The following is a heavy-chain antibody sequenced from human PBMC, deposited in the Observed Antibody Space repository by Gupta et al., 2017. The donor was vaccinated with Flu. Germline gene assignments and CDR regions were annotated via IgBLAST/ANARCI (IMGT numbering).Heavy chain of an antibody. Sequence: EVQLVESGGGLVQPGGSLRLSCAASGFTFSSYEMNWVRQAPGKGLEWVSYISSSGSTIYYADSVKGRFTISRDNAKNSLHLQMNSLRAEDTAVYYCARESAPKYYDSSGYGYYFDYWGQGTLVTVSS. J-gene: IGHJ4*02. CDR2: ISSSGSTI. CDR3: ARESAPKYYDSSGYGYYFDY. V-gene: IGHV3-48*03. CDR1: GFTFSSYE. D-gene: IGHD3-22*01.